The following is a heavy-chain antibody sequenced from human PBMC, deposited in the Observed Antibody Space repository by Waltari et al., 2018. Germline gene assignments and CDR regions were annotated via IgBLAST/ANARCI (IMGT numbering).Heavy chain of an antibody. CDR2: ITSDGNIA. CDR3: TTSHNYTTFDS. CDR1: GFTFNTYW. V-gene: IGHV3-74*01. J-gene: IGHJ3*02. D-gene: IGHD3-3*01. Sequence: EVQVVESGGGLAQPGGSLRLSCAASGFTFNTYWMHWVRQAPGKGLVWVAHITSDGNIANYADSVKGRFTISRDNAKNTLFLQMNSLRVEDTAVYYCTTSHNYTTFDSWGQGTVVTVSS.